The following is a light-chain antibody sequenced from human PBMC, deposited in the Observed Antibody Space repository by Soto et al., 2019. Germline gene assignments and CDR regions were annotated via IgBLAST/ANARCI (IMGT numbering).Light chain of an antibody. V-gene: IGKV3-15*01. CDR3: QQYNNWPPWT. J-gene: IGKJ1*01. Sequence: EIVLTQSPGTLSLSPGERATLSCRASQSVSSYLAWYQLKPGQAPRLLIYGASTRATGIPARFSGSGSGTEFTLTISSLQSEDFAVYYCQQYNNWPPWTFGQGTKVDIK. CDR1: QSVSSY. CDR2: GAS.